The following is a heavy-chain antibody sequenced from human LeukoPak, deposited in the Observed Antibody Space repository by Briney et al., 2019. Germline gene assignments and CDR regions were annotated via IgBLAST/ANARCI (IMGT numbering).Heavy chain of an antibody. CDR1: GGSISSYY. Sequence: PSETLSLTCTVSGGSISSYYWSWIRQPAGKGLEWIGRIYTSGSTNYNPSLKSRVTMSVDTSKNQFSLKLSSVTAADTAVYYCARGHDILTGYYIIFDYWGQGTLVTVSS. J-gene: IGHJ4*02. CDR2: IYTSGST. D-gene: IGHD3-9*01. V-gene: IGHV4-4*07. CDR3: ARGHDILTGYYIIFDY.